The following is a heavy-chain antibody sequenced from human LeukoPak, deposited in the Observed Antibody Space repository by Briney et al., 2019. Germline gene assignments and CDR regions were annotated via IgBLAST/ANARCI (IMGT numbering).Heavy chain of an antibody. CDR2: ITPNSGGT. J-gene: IGHJ5*02. D-gene: IGHD2-2*02. Sequence: ASVKVSCKASGGSFSHGYGVSWVRQAPGQGLEWMGWITPNSGGTKYAQRFQGRVTMTRDTSISTAYMELSGLRSDDTAVYYCARGFRLSAIEDWFDPWGQGTLVTVSS. V-gene: IGHV1-2*02. CDR3: ARGFRLSAIEDWFDP. CDR1: GGSFSHGYG.